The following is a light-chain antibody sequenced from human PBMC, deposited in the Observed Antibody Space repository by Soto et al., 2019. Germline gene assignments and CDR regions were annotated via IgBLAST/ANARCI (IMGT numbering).Light chain of an antibody. V-gene: IGKV3-20*01. J-gene: IGKJ4*01. CDR3: QQYSKSPLT. CDR2: GAS. CDR1: KSVSSSY. Sequence: VLPQSPGTLSLSPGERATLSCRASKSVSSSYLAWYQQKPGQAPRLLIYGASSRATGIPDRFSASGSGTDFTLTISRLESEDFAVYYCQQYSKSPLTFGRGTKVDIK.